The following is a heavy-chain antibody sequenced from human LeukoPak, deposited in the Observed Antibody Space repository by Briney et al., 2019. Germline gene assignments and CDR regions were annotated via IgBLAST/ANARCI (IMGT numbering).Heavy chain of an antibody. D-gene: IGHD5-18*01. CDR1: GFTFSSYA. V-gene: IGHV3-23*01. Sequence: PGGSLRLSCAASGFTFSSYAMSWVRQAPGKGLEWVSAISGSGGSTYYADSVKGRFTISRDNSKNTLYLQMNSLRAEDTAVYYCAKVTRAWIQLWSYLDYWGQGTLVTVSS. J-gene: IGHJ4*02. CDR2: ISGSGGST. CDR3: AKVTRAWIQLWSYLDY.